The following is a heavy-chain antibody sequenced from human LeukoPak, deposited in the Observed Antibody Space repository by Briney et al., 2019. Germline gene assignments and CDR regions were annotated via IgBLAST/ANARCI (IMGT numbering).Heavy chain of an antibody. D-gene: IGHD3-22*01. J-gene: IGHJ4*02. CDR1: GFPLGSYT. V-gene: IGHV3-33*08. Sequence: GGSLRLSCAASGFPLGSYTMDWFRQAPGKGLEWVAVIWYDGSNKYYADSVKGRFTISRDNSKNTLYLQMNSLRAEDTAVYYCARDRAYYYDSSGYYGFDYWGQGTLVTVSS. CDR2: IWYDGSNK. CDR3: ARDRAYYYDSSGYYGFDY.